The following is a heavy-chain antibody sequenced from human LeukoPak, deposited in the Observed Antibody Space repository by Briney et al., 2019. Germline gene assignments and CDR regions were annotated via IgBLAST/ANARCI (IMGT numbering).Heavy chain of an antibody. Sequence: SETLSLTCAVYGGSFSGYYWSWIRPPPGKGLEWIGEINHSGSTNYNPSLKSRVTISVDTSKNQFSLKLSSVTAADTAVYYCARGRRGRPFDYWGQGTLVSVSS. CDR3: ARGRRGRPFDY. CDR2: INHSGST. J-gene: IGHJ4*02. V-gene: IGHV4-34*01. CDR1: GGSFSGYY. D-gene: IGHD6-25*01.